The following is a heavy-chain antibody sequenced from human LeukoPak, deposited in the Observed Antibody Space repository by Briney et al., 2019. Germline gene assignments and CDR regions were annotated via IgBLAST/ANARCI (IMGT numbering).Heavy chain of an antibody. Sequence: SETLSLTCTVSGGSISSSSCYWGWIRQPPGKGLEWIGNIYYTGSTYYNPSLKSRVTISVDTSKNQFSLKLNSVTATDTAVYYCARYFCSGGRCSHFDYWGQGTLVTVSS. V-gene: IGHV4-39*01. CDR2: IYYTGST. CDR1: GGSISSSSCY. J-gene: IGHJ4*02. CDR3: ARYFCSGGRCSHFDY. D-gene: IGHD2-15*01.